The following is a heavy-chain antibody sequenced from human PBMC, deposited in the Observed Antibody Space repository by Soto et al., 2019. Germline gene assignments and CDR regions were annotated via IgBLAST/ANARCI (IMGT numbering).Heavy chain of an antibody. D-gene: IGHD3-10*01. CDR1: GYSFAGYW. J-gene: IGHJ3*01. Sequence: HGESLKISCKGSGYSFAGYWIGWLRQMPVKGLDWMGVIYPGDSETRYSPSFHGQVTISADKSISTAYLQWSSLKASDTAMYFCARLPGVRGVFDGFNVWGQGTMVTVSS. CDR3: ARLPGVRGVFDGFNV. CDR2: IYPGDSET. V-gene: IGHV5-51*01.